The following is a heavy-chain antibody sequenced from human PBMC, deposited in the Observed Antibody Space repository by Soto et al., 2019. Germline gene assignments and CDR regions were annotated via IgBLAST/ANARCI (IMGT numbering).Heavy chain of an antibody. CDR3: ARSHMVRGVIILPANWFDP. Sequence: ETLSLTCAVSGYSISSGYYWGWIRQPPGKGLEWIGSIYHSGSTYYNPSLKSRVTISVDTSKNQFSLKLSSVTAADTAVYYCARSHMVRGVIILPANWFDPWGQGTLVTVSS. D-gene: IGHD3-10*01. V-gene: IGHV4-38-2*01. CDR1: GYSISSGYY. CDR2: IYHSGST. J-gene: IGHJ5*02.